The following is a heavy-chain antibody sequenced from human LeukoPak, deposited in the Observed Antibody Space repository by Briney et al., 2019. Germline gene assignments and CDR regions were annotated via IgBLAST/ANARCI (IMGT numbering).Heavy chain of an antibody. CDR3: VRGGPSTWS. D-gene: IGHD2-15*01. V-gene: IGHV3-74*01. J-gene: IGHJ5*02. CDR2: INHDGSDT. Sequence: PGVSLRLSCAASGFTFSSYWMHWVRQAPGKGLVWVSRINHDGSDTIYADSVRGRFTISRDDAKNTLYLQMNNLRAEDTAVYYCVRGGPSTWSWGQGTLVTVSS. CDR1: GFTFSSYW.